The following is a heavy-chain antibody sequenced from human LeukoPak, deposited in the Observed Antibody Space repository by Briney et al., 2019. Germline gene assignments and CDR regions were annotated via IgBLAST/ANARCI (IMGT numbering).Heavy chain of an antibody. D-gene: IGHD2-15*01. Sequence: GGSLRLSCAVSGFTVSGNYMSWVRQAPGKGLEWVSLIYSGGTTYYADSVKGRFTISRDNSKNTLYLQMNSLRAEDTAVYYCASGCSGGSCYEWVDIWGQGTMVTVSS. CDR1: GFTVSGNY. V-gene: IGHV3-53*01. CDR3: ASGCSGGSCYEWVDI. CDR2: IYSGGTT. J-gene: IGHJ3*02.